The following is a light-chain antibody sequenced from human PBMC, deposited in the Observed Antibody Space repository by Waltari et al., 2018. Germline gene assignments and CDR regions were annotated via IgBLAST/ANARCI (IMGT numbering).Light chain of an antibody. Sequence: IVLTQSPATLSLSPGERATLSCRASQGISSFLACYQQKPGQAPSLLVYYASNRATGIPARFSGSGSGADFTLTISSLEPEDFAVYYCQQRTNWPSFGGGTRVELK. J-gene: IGKJ4*01. V-gene: IGKV3-11*01. CDR1: QGISSF. CDR3: QQRTNWPS. CDR2: YAS.